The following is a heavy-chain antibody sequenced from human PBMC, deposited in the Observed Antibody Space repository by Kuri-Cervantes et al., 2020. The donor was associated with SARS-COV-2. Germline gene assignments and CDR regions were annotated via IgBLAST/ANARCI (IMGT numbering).Heavy chain of an antibody. J-gene: IGHJ2*01. V-gene: IGHV4-34*01. CDR1: GGSFSGYY. CDR2: INRSGST. CDR3: ARWVPQLGANDL. Sequence: SEPLSLTCAVYGGSFSGYYWSWIRQPPGKGLEWIWEINRSGSTNYNPSPQSRVTISVDTSKNQFSLKLSSVTAADTAVYYCARWVPQLGANDLWGRGTLVTVSS. D-gene: IGHD1-1*01.